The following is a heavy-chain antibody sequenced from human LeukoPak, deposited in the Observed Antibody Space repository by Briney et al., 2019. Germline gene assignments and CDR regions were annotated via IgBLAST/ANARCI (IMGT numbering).Heavy chain of an antibody. CDR2: ISYDGSNK. V-gene: IGHV3-30-3*01. J-gene: IGHJ3*02. D-gene: IGHD3-10*01. Sequence: GGSLRLSCAASGFIFSNYAMHWVRQAPGKGLEWVAVISYDGSNKYYADSVKGRFTISRDNSKNTLFLQMNSLRAEDTAVYYCARGRFGELSVATFDIWGQGTMVTVSS. CDR1: GFIFSNYA. CDR3: ARGRFGELSVATFDI.